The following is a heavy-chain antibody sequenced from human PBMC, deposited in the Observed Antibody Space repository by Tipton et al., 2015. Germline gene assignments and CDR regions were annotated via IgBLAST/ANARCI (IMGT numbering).Heavy chain of an antibody. Sequence: TLSLTCAVSGGSVSSPSYYWGWIRQPPGKGLEGIGYIYYIGSTNYNPSLKGRLTMSIDTSKNQFSLNLSSVTAADTAVYYCATGRSIAARPFDYWGQGTLVTVSS. J-gene: IGHJ4*02. V-gene: IGHV4-61*01. CDR1: GGSVSSPSYY. D-gene: IGHD6-6*01. CDR3: ATGRSIAARPFDY. CDR2: IYYIGST.